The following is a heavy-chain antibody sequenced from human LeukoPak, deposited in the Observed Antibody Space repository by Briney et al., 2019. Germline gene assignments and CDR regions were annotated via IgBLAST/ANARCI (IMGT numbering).Heavy chain of an antibody. V-gene: IGHV1-24*01. CDR2: FDPEDGET. CDR1: GYTLTGLS. Sequence: GASVKVSCKVSGYTLTGLSMHWVRQAPGKGLEWMGGFDPEDGETIYAQKFQGRVTMTEDTSTDTAYMELSSLRSEDTAVYYCATSGAHYDFWSGKFFWFDPWGQGTLVTVSS. D-gene: IGHD3-3*01. J-gene: IGHJ5*02. CDR3: ATSGAHYDFWSGKFFWFDP.